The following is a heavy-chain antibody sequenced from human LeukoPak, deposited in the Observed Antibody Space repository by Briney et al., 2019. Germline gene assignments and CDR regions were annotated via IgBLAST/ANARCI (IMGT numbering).Heavy chain of an antibody. V-gene: IGHV3-74*01. CDR2: INSDGSST. D-gene: IGHD3-3*01. CDR1: GFTFSSYW. J-gene: IGHJ4*02. CDR3: ARDVPTRSDFWSGYLDY. Sequence: PGGSLRLSCAASGFTFSSYWMHWVRRAPGKGLVWVSRINSDGSSTSYADSVKGRFTISRDNAKNTLYLQMNSLRAEDTAVYYCARDVPTRSDFWSGYLDYWGQGTLVTVSS.